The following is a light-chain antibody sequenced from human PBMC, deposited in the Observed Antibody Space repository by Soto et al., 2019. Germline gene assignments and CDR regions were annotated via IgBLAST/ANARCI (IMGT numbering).Light chain of an antibody. Sequence: QSALTQPASVSGSPGQSITISCTGTSSDVGSYNLVSWYQQHPGKAPKLMIYEGSKRPSGVSNRFSGSKSGNTASLTISGLQAEDEAEYYCCSYAGSSPVVFGGGTKVTVL. CDR3: CSYAGSSPVV. CDR2: EGS. J-gene: IGLJ2*01. CDR1: SSDVGSYNL. V-gene: IGLV2-23*01.